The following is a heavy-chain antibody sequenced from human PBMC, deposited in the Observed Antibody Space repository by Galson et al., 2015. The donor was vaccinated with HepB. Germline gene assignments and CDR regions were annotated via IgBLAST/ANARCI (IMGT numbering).Heavy chain of an antibody. CDR2: IKSKTDGGTT. J-gene: IGHJ6*03. V-gene: IGHV3-15*07. CDR1: GFTFSNAW. CDR3: TTDKEGVGYRYYYYYMDV. Sequence: SLRLSCAASGFTFSNAWMNWVRQAPGKGLEWVGRIKSKTDGGTTDYAAPVKGRFTISRDDSKNTLYLQMNSLKTEDTAVYYCTTDKEGVGYRYYYYYMDVWGKGTTVTVSS. D-gene: IGHD5-18*01.